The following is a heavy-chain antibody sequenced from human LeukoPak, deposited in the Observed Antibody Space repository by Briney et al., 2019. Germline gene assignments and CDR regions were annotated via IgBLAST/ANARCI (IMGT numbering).Heavy chain of an antibody. J-gene: IGHJ4*02. CDR2: IFYTGTV. CDR3: AGDTYGADY. CDR1: GASISNYY. V-gene: IGHV4-59*01. D-gene: IGHD3-10*01. Sequence: SQTQSLTCTVSGASISNYYWNWIRQPPGKGLEWIGYIFYTGTVSYNPSLRSRVTISIDTSKKLLSLHLNSETAADTAVYYCAGDTYGADYWGQGILVTVYS.